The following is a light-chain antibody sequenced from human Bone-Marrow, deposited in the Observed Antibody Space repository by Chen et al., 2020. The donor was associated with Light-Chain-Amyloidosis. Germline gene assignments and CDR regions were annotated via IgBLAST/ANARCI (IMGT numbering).Light chain of an antibody. V-gene: IGKV1-5*03. J-gene: IGKJ4*01. CDR2: KAS. CDR3: QQYSGNPLT. Sequence: DIQMTQSPSTLSASVGDRGTITCRASQIISSRLAWYQQKPGKAPNLLIYKASSLKSGVPSRFSGSGSGTEFTLTINSLQPDDIATYYCQQYSGNPLTFGGGTRVEIK. CDR1: QIISSR.